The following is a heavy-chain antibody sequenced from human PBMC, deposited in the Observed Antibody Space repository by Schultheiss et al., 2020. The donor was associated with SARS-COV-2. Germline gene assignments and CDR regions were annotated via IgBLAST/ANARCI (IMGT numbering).Heavy chain of an antibody. CDR3: ARVCSSWTYYYYYYMDV. CDR1: GGSISSGGYY. V-gene: IGHV4-31*01. CDR2: IYYSGST. Sequence: SETLSLTCTVSGGSISSGGYYWSWIRQHPGKGLEWIGYIYYSGSTYYNPSLKSLVTISVDTSKNQFSLKLSSVTAADTAVYYCARVCSSWTYYYYYYMDVWGKGTTVTVSS. D-gene: IGHD6-13*01. J-gene: IGHJ6*03.